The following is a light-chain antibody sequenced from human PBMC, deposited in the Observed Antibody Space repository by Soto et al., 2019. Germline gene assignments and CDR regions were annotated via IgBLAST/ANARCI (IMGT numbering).Light chain of an antibody. CDR3: QQYGSSPPYT. J-gene: IGKJ2*01. CDR2: GSS. CDR1: QSVSNNY. Sequence: EGVLTQSPGTLSLSPGEIATLSCRASQSVSNNYFAWYQQKPGQAPRLLIFGSSDRATAIPDRFTGSGSGTDFTLTISRLEPEDFSVYYCQQYGSSPPYTFGQGTKLAIK. V-gene: IGKV3-20*01.